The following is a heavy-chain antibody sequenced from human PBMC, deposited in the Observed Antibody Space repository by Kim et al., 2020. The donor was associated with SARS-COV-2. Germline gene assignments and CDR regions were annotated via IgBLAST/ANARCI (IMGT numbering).Heavy chain of an antibody. J-gene: IGHJ5*02. Sequence: SQTLSLTCDISGDSVSSQSAAWNWVRQSPSRGLEWLGRTYYKSKWYYDYAISVKSRIIINPDASKNQFSLQLNSVTPEDTGVYYCVRWDHAGVWFDPWGQGTLVTVSS. CDR1: GDSVSSQSAA. CDR3: VRWDHAGVWFDP. D-gene: IGHD1-26*01. CDR2: TYYKSKWYY. V-gene: IGHV6-1*01.